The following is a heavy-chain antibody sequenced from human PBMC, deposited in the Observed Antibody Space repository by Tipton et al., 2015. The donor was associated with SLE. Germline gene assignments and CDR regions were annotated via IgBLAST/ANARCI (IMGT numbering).Heavy chain of an antibody. D-gene: IGHD6-19*01. CDR3: AVRGYSSGG. CDR2: VSGSGDST. V-gene: IGHV3-23*01. J-gene: IGHJ4*02. Sequence: SLRLSCAASGFTLRSYAMAWVRQAPGKGLEWVAVVSGSGDSTKYADSVKGRFTISRDNSKNTLYLQMNSLRAEDTAVYYCAVRGYSSGGWGQGTLVTVSS. CDR1: GFTLRSYA.